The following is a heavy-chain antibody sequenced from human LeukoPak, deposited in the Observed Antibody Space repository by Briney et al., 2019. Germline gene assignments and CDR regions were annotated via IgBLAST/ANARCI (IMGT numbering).Heavy chain of an antibody. D-gene: IGHD3-10*01. CDR3: ARGDTMVRGVIKAYYYCYMDV. V-gene: IGHV3-7*01. CDR2: IKQDGSEK. CDR1: GFTFSSYW. J-gene: IGHJ6*03. Sequence: PGGSLRLSCAASGFTFSSYWMSWVRQAPGKGLEWVANIKQDGSEKYYVDSVKGRFTISRDNAKNSLYLQMNSLRAEDTAVYYCARGDTMVRGVIKAYYYCYMDVWGKGTTVTVSS.